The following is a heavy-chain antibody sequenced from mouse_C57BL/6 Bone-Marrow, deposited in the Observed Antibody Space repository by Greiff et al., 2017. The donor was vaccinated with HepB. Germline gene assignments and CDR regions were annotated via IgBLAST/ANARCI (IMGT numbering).Heavy chain of an antibody. V-gene: IGHV5-16*01. CDR1: GFTFSAYY. CDR2: INYDGSST. CDR3: AREDYGSTMDY. D-gene: IGHD1-1*01. Sequence: EVQGGESEGGLVQPGSSMKFSCTASGFTFSAYYMAWVRQVPEKGLEWVANINYDGSSTYYLDSLKSRFIISRDNAKNILYLQMSSLKSEDTATYYCAREDYGSTMDYWGQGTSVTVSS. J-gene: IGHJ4*01.